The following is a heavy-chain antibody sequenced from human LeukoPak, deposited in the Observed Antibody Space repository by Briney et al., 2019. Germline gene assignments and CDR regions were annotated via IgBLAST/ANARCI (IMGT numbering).Heavy chain of an antibody. J-gene: IGHJ6*02. Sequence: ASVKVSCKVSGDTLTEFAMHWVRQAPGKGLEWMGGFDPEDGETIYAQKFQGRVIMSEDTSTDTAYMELSSLRTEDTAVYYCASVYLYGMDVWGQGTTVTVSS. D-gene: IGHD2-8*01. CDR1: GDTLTEFA. CDR2: FDPEDGET. V-gene: IGHV1-24*01. CDR3: ASVYLYGMDV.